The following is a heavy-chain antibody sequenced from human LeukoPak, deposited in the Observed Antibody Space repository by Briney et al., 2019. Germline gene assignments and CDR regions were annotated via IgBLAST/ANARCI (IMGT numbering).Heavy chain of an antibody. CDR3: ARQKEYCSGGSCFPPDY. D-gene: IGHD2-15*01. J-gene: IGHJ4*02. Sequence: PSETLSLTCTVSGGSISSSSYHWGWIRQPPGKGLEWIGTIYYSGSTYYNPSLKSRVTISVDTSKNQFSLNLRSVTAADTAVYYCARQKEYCSGGSCFPPDYWGQGSLVTVSS. V-gene: IGHV4-39*01. CDR2: IYYSGST. CDR1: GGSISSSSYH.